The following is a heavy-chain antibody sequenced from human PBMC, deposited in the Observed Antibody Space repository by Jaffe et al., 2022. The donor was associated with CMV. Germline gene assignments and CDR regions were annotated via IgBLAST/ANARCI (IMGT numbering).Heavy chain of an antibody. CDR1: GFTFSSYA. Sequence: EVQLVESGGGLVQPGGSLRLSCAASGFTFSSYAMSWVRQAPGKGLEWVSAISGSGGSTYYADSVKGRFTISRDNSKNTLYLQMNSLRAEDTAVYYCAKDSSGDLRVMGFFDYWGQGTLVTVSS. V-gene: IGHV3-23*04. CDR2: ISGSGGST. CDR3: AKDSSGDLRVMGFFDY. J-gene: IGHJ4*02. D-gene: IGHD4-17*01.